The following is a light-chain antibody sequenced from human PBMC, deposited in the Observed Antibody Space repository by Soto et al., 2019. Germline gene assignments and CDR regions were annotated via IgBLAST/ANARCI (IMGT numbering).Light chain of an antibody. CDR2: RTS. Sequence: ETVMTQSPATLSVSPGERATLSCSASQSIINNLAWYQQKPGQAPRLIMFRTSTRATGVPARFSGSGSGTEFNMTISSLQSEDFAVYYCQQYNNWPRATFGGGTKVEL. CDR1: QSIINN. J-gene: IGKJ4*01. V-gene: IGKV3-15*01. CDR3: QQYNNWPRAT.